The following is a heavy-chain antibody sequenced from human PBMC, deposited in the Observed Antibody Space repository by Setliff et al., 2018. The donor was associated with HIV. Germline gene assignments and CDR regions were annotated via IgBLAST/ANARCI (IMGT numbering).Heavy chain of an antibody. D-gene: IGHD3-10*01. CDR3: ARGVRGVVNGMDV. CDR1: GFTFSSYA. V-gene: IGHV3-23*01. CDR2: ISSSAGST. Sequence: PGGSLRLSCAASGFTFSSYAMSWVRQTPGKGLEWVSFISSSAGSTYYSDSVKGRFTISRDNSKNMLYLQMNSLRAEDTAVYYCARGVRGVVNGMDVWGQGTTVTVSS. J-gene: IGHJ6*02.